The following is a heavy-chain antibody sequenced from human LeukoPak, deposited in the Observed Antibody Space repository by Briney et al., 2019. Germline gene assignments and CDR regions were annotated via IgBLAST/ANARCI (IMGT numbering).Heavy chain of an antibody. D-gene: IGHD3-16*02. CDR2: IIPIFGTA. J-gene: IGHJ4*02. V-gene: IGHV1-69*01. CDR1: GGTFSSYA. CDR3: ARVTYYYDYVWGSYRYNGPFDY. Sequence: SVKVSCKASGGTFSSYAISWVRQAPGQGLEWMGGIIPIFGTANYAQKFQGRVTITADESTSTAYMELSSLRSEDTAVYYCARVTYYYDYVWGSYRYNGPFDYWGQGTLVTVSS.